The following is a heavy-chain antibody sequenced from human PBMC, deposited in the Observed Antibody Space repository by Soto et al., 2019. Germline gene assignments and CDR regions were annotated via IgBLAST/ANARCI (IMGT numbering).Heavy chain of an antibody. CDR3: ARTRGYTYGYADX. J-gene: IGHJ4*02. CDR1: GYTFASYG. Sequence: ASLKVCCKASGYTFASYGISWVRQAPGKGLEWVGWITTNNANTNYAHNLQGRVTMSTDTSTSTDYMELTSLRSEDTAVYYCARTRGYTYGYADXWGQVTLVTVSX. CDR2: ITTNNANT. V-gene: IGHV1-18*01. D-gene: IGHD5-18*01.